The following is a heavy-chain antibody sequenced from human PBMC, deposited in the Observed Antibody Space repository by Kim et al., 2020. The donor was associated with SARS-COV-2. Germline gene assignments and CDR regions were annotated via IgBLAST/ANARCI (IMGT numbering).Heavy chain of an antibody. D-gene: IGHD3-10*01. CDR1: GFTFSNAW. CDR2: IKSKTDGGTT. CDR3: TTYHYGSGSYYPPLYFDY. J-gene: IGHJ4*02. V-gene: IGHV3-15*01. Sequence: GGSLRLSCAASGFTFSNAWMSWVRQAPGKGLEWVGRIKSKTDGGTTDYAAPVKGRFTISRDDSKNTLYLQMNSLKTEDTAVYYCTTYHYGSGSYYPPLYFDYWGQGTLVTVSS.